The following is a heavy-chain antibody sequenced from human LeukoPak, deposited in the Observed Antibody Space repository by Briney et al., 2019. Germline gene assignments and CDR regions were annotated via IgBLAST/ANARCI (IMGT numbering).Heavy chain of an antibody. V-gene: IGHV5-51*01. Sequence: PGESLKISCKGSGYSFTSYWIGWVRQMPGKGLEWMGIIYPGDSDTRYSPSFQGQVTILADKSISTAYLQWSSLKASDTAMYYCARVAYYYDSSGYYYLDYWGQGTLVTVSS. D-gene: IGHD3-22*01. CDR3: ARVAYYYDSSGYYYLDY. CDR1: GYSFTSYW. CDR2: IYPGDSDT. J-gene: IGHJ4*02.